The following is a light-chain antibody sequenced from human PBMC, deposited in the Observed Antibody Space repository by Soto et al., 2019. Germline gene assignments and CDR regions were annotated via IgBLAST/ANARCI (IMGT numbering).Light chain of an antibody. CDR3: LQDYSYPLT. Sequence: AIQMTQSPSSLSASVGDRVTLTCRASQGIRNDLGWYQQKPGKVPKVLIYGGSTLQSGVPSRFSGSGFGTDFTLTISSLQPDDFATYYCLQDYSYPLTFGGGTKVEI. CDR1: QGIRND. V-gene: IGKV1-6*01. J-gene: IGKJ4*01. CDR2: GGS.